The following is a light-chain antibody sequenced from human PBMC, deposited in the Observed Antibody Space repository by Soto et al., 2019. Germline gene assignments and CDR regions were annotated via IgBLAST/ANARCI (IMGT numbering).Light chain of an antibody. J-gene: IGLJ2*01. CDR1: SSDVGAYND. CDR3: SSYATNRDVV. CDR2: EVS. Sequence: QSVLTQPASVSGSPGQSITISCTGTSSDVGAYNDVSWYQQHPGKAPKLMIYEVSDRPSGVSNRFSGSKSGNTASLTISGLQADDEADYYCSSYATNRDVVFGGGTKLTVL. V-gene: IGLV2-14*01.